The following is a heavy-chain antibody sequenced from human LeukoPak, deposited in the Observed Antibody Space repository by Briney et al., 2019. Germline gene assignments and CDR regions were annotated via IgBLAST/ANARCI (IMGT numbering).Heavy chain of an antibody. CDR1: GYTFTNYY. Sequence: ASVKVSCKASGYTFTNYYMHWVRLAPGQGLEWMGIINPSGGSTSYAQKFQGRLTMTRDTSTSTVYMELSSLRSEDTAVYYCALAARYYYYGMDVWGQGTTVTVSS. J-gene: IGHJ6*02. CDR2: INPSGGST. D-gene: IGHD6-6*01. V-gene: IGHV1-46*01. CDR3: ALAARYYYYGMDV.